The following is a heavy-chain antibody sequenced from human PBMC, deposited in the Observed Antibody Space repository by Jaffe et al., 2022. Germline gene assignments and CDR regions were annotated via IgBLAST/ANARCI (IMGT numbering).Heavy chain of an antibody. D-gene: IGHD3-10*01. CDR1: GFTFSSYA. Sequence: EVQLLESGGGLVQPGGSLRLSCAASGFTFSSYAMSWVRQAPGKGLEWVSAISGSGGSTYYADSVKGRFTISRDNSKNTLYLQMNSLRAEDTAVYYCAKDLYDNSLLWFRELTATPSDYWGQGTLVTVSS. CDR2: ISGSGGST. CDR3: AKDLYDNSLLWFRELTATPSDY. J-gene: IGHJ4*02. V-gene: IGHV3-23*01.